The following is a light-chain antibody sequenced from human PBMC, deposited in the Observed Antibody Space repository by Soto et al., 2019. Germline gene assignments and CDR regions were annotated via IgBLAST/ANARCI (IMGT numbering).Light chain of an antibody. J-gene: IGKJ5*01. V-gene: IGKV3-11*01. CDR1: PSVTNY. CDR2: GAF. CDR3: QQRNIWPPVT. Sequence: EIVLTHSPATLSLSPGVRATLSFTASPSVTNYLAWYQQKPGQAPRLVIYGAFNRATGIPARFSGSGSGTDFNLTISSLEPEDFAVYYCQQRNIWPPVTFGQGTRLEIK.